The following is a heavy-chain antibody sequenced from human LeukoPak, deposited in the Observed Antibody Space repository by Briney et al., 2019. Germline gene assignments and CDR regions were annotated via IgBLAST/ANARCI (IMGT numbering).Heavy chain of an antibody. Sequence: GGSLRLSCVASGLTFSSYGMHWVRQAPGKGLEWVAVIWNDGNNKYYADSVKGRFTISRDNSKNTLYLQMGRLRAEDTAVYYCARDPNRSTYGMDVWGQGTTVTVSS. D-gene: IGHD2/OR15-2a*01. CDR2: IWNDGNNK. CDR1: GLTFSSYG. CDR3: ARDPNRSTYGMDV. J-gene: IGHJ6*02. V-gene: IGHV3-33*01.